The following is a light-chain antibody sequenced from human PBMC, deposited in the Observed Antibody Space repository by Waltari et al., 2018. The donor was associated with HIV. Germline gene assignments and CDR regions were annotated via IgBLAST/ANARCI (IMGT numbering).Light chain of an antibody. CDR2: VNSDGSH. Sequence: QLVLTQSPSASASLGASVKLTCSLSSGHSTYAIAWPPQQPTKGPRFLMMVNSDGSHNKRDERPDRFSGSSSGTERYLTISSLQYDDDADEYGQTWGAGIQFFGGGTKLTVL. CDR1: SGHSTYA. J-gene: IGLJ2*01. CDR3: QTWGAGIQF. V-gene: IGLV4-69*01.